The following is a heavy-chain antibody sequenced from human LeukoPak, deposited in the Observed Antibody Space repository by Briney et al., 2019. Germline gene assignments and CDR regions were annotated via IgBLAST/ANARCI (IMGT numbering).Heavy chain of an antibody. CDR1: GYTFTDYA. D-gene: IGHD3-3*01. V-gene: IGHV1-3*04. J-gene: IGHJ6*02. Sequence: GASVKVSCKASGYTFTDYAMHWVRQAPGERLEWMGWINTGKGNTKYSQKFQGRVTITADESTSTAYMELSSLRSEDTAVYYCARDGRFLEWLSAANTYYYYGMDVWGQGTTVTVSS. CDR3: ARDGRFLEWLSAANTYYYYGMDV. CDR2: INTGKGNT.